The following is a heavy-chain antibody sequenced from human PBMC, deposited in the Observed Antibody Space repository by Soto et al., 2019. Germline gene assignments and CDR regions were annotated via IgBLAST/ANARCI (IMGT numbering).Heavy chain of an antibody. CDR1: GYTFTGYY. D-gene: IGHD3-9*01. J-gene: IGHJ6*02. Sequence: ASVKVSCKASGYTFTGYYMHWVRQAPGQGLEWMGWINPNSGGTNYAQKFQGWVTMTRDTSISTAYMELSRLRSDDTAVYYCARGRSYYDILTGWGSDYYYGMDVWGQGTTVTVSS. V-gene: IGHV1-2*04. CDR2: INPNSGGT. CDR3: ARGRSYYDILTGWGSDYYYGMDV.